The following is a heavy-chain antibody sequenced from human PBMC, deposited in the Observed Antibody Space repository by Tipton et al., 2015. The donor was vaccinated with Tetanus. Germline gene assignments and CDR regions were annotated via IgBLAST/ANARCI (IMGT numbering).Heavy chain of an antibody. CDR1: GDSITSNY. D-gene: IGHD3-22*01. CDR2: IYINGRN. J-gene: IGHJ5*02. Sequence: LSLTCTVSGDSITSNYWSWIRQPAGKGPEWIGRIYINGRNNYNPSLKSRVTMSIDTSKNQFSLNLRSVTAADTAVYYCARDRGFTTYNYFDPWGQGTLVTVSS. V-gene: IGHV4-4*07. CDR3: ARDRGFTTYNYFDP.